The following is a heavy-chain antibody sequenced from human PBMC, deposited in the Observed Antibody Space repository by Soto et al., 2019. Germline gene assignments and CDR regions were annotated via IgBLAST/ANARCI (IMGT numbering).Heavy chain of an antibody. CDR2: IYYSGST. CDR1: GGSISSGGYF. V-gene: IGHV4-31*03. D-gene: IGHD2-15*01. CDR3: ARGVAI. J-gene: IGHJ3*02. Sequence: QVQLQESGPGLVQPSQTLSLTCTVSGGSISSGGYFWSWIRQHPGKGLEWIGSIYYSGSTYCNPSLKSRIPISVDTSKNQFSLKLSSVTAADTGVYYCARGVAIWGQGTMVTVSS.